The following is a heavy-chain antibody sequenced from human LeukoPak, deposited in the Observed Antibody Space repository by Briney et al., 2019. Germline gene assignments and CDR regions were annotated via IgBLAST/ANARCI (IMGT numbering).Heavy chain of an antibody. CDR1: GGSISNS. V-gene: IGHV4-39*01. CDR3: ARHFSLGAFDI. J-gene: IGHJ3*02. CDR2: IHYTGNT. Sequence: SETLSLTCTVFGGSISNSWGWIRQPPGKGLEWIGSIHYTGNTYYNASLKSRVTMSVDTSKNQFSLKLSSMTAADTAVYYCARHFSLGAFDIWGQGTMVSVSS. D-gene: IGHD3-16*01.